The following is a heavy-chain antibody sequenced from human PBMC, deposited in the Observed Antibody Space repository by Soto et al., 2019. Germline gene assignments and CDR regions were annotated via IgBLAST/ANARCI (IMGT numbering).Heavy chain of an antibody. CDR3: AKDVHYDIVTGIEYFDH. V-gene: IGHV3-23*01. D-gene: IGHD3-9*01. Sequence: EVQLLESGEGLVQPGGSLKISCAVSGFTFSSYAMSWVRQAPGKGLEWVSGISGTGRVTNYAESVKGRFTISRDNPKNTLYLEMKSLRVEDTAVYYCAKDVHYDIVTGIEYFDHWGQGTLVTVSS. CDR1: GFTFSSYA. CDR2: ISGTGRVT. J-gene: IGHJ1*01.